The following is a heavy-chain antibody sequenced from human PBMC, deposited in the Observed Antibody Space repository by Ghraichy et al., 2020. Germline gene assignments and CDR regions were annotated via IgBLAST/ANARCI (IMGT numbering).Heavy chain of an antibody. CDR1: GFTFSSYA. CDR2: ISGSGGST. V-gene: IGHV3-23*01. Sequence: GGSLRLSCAASGFTFSSYAMSWVRQAPGKGLEWVSAISGSGGSTYYADSVKGRFTISRDNSKNTLYLQMNSLRAEDTAVYYCAKWEILTGHAFSFGMDVWGQGTTVTVSS. J-gene: IGHJ6*02. D-gene: IGHD3-9*01. CDR3: AKWEILTGHAFSFGMDV.